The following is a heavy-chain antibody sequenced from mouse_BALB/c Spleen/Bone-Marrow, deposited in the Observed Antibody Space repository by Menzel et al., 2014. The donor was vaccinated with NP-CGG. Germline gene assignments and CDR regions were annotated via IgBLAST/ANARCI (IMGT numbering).Heavy chain of an antibody. CDR1: GYTFTSYW. V-gene: IGHV1-7*01. D-gene: IGHD2-10*02. CDR3: ARMGVWG. Sequence: QVQLQQSGAELAKPGASVRMSCKASGYTFTSYWMHWVKQRPGQGLEWIGYINPSTGYTEYNQKFKDKASLTADKSSSTAYMQLSSLTPEDSAVYYCARMGVWGWGQGTSVTVSS. CDR2: INPSTGYT. J-gene: IGHJ4*01.